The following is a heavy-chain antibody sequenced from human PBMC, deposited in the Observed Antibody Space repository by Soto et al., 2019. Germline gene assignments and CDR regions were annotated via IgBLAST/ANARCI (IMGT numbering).Heavy chain of an antibody. V-gene: IGHV3-30-3*01. CDR3: ARVHGQGYCSSTSCYSFFWYFDL. D-gene: IGHD2-2*01. CDR2: ISYDGSNK. J-gene: IGHJ2*01. Sequence: SLRLSCAASGFTFSSYAMHWVRQAPGKGLEWVAVISYDGSNKYYADSVKGRFTISRDNSKNTLYLQMNSLRAEDTAVYYCARVHGQGYCSSTSCYSFFWYFDLWGRGTLVTVSS. CDR1: GFTFSSYA.